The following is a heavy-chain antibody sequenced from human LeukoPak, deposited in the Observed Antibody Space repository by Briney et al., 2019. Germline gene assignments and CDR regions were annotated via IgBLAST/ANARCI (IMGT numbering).Heavy chain of an antibody. CDR1: GGSFSGYY. CDR2: INHSGST. D-gene: IGHD7-27*01. J-gene: IGHJ4*02. Sequence: PSETLSLTCAVYGGSFSGYYRSWIRQPPGKGLEWIGEINHSGSTNYNPSLKSRVTISVDTSKNQFSLKLSSVTAADTAVYYCARVQLGILGYWGQGTLVTVSS. V-gene: IGHV4-34*01. CDR3: ARVQLGILGY.